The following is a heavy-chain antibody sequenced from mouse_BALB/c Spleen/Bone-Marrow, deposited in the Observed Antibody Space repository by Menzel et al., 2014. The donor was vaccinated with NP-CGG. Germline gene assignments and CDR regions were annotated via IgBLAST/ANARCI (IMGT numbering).Heavy chain of an antibody. J-gene: IGHJ1*01. V-gene: IGHV1-7*01. CDR2: IYPSTGYT. Sequence: QVQLQQPGAELAKPGASVKMSCKASGYTFTSYWMHWVKQRPGQGLEWIGYIYPSTGYTEYNQKFKDKATLTADKSSSTAYMQLSSLTSEDSAVYYCARDWYFDVWGAGTTVTVSS. CDR1: GYTFTSYW. CDR3: ARDWYFDV.